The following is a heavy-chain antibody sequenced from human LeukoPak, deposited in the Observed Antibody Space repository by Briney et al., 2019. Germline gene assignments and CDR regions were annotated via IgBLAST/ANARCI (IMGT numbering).Heavy chain of an antibody. CDR3: AGSRIVGVSYYYYYYGMDV. CDR2: FDPEDGET. Sequence: ASVKVSCKVSGYTLTELSMHWVRQAPGKGLEWMGGFDPEDGETIYAQKFQGRVTMTEDTSTDTAHMELSSLRSEDTAVYYCAGSRIVGVSYYYYYYGMDVWGQGTTVTVSS. CDR1: GYTLTELS. D-gene: IGHD1-26*01. J-gene: IGHJ6*02. V-gene: IGHV1-24*01.